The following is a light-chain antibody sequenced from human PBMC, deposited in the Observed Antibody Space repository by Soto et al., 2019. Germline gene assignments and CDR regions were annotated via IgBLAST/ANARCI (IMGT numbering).Light chain of an antibody. CDR1: ESVSSN. CDR3: QQSNSWPLT. CDR2: GAS. V-gene: IGKV3-15*01. Sequence: TLSPTTLSESPGSIATLSCGASESVSSNLAWYQQRPGQAPKLVIYGASTRDTGIPARFSGGGSGTEFTLTISSLQSEDFAVYYCQQSNSWPLTFGGGTQLEIK. J-gene: IGKJ4*01.